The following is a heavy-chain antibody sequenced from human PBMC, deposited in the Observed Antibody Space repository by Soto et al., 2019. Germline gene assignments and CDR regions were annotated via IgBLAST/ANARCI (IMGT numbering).Heavy chain of an antibody. V-gene: IGHV3-33*01. J-gene: IGHJ4*02. CDR1: GFNFPELP. D-gene: IGHD3-22*01. CDR3: ALGHKYDVDPIISTYFAF. Sequence: SQRHSYTAAGFNFPELPMHWIIQTQGKGLEWVAVLWDDGTTEYYSDSVKGRFTISRDTSKNTLVLHMVGPRAEDTAVQFNALGHKYDVDPIISTYFAFWRQRTLDTVPQ. CDR2: LWDDGTTE.